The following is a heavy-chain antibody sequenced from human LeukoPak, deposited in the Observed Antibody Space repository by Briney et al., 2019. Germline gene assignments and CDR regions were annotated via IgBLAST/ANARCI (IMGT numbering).Heavy chain of an antibody. Sequence: AASVKVSCKTSGYTFTGYYVHWVRQAPGQGLEWMGWIDPNNGGTNYAQKFQGRVTMTTDTSTSTAYMELELESLRSDDTAVYYCVRESPTGFDYWGQGTLVTVSS. D-gene: IGHD4-17*01. CDR3: VRESPTGFDY. CDR2: IDPNNGGT. V-gene: IGHV1-2*02. J-gene: IGHJ4*02. CDR1: GYTFTGYY.